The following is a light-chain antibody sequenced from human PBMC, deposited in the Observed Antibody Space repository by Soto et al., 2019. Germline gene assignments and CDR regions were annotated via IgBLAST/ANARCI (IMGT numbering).Light chain of an antibody. CDR3: QTWGTGIGV. CDR1: SGHSSYA. J-gene: IGLJ2*01. CDR2: LNRDGSH. V-gene: IGLV4-69*01. Sequence: QPVLTQSPSASASLGASVKLTCTLSSGHSSYAIAWHQQQPEKGPPYLMMLNRDGSHRKGDGIPDRFSGSISGAEHYLTSSSLQSEDEADYYCQTWGTGIGVFGGGTKLTVL.